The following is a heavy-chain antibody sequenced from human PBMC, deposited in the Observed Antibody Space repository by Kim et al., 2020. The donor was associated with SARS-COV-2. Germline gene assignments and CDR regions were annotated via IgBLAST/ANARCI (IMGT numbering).Heavy chain of an antibody. J-gene: IGHJ4*02. CDR2: ISYDGSNK. CDR1: GFTFSSYG. D-gene: IGHD6-13*01. Sequence: GGSLRLSCAASGFTFSSYGMHWVRQAPGKGLEWVAVISYDGSNKYYADSVKGRFTISRDNSKNTLYLQMNSLRAEDTAVYYCAKDRRVAAAGLDYWGQGTLVTVSS. CDR3: AKDRRVAAAGLDY. V-gene: IGHV3-30*18.